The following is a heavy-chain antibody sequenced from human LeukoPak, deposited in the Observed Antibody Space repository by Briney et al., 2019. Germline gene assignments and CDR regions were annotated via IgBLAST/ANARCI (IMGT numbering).Heavy chain of an antibody. J-gene: IGHJ4*02. CDR1: GGSISSSSYY. V-gene: IGHV4-39*01. Sequence: PSETLSLACTVSGGSISSSSYYWDWIRQPPGKGLEWIGSIYYSGSTYYNPSLKSRVTISVDTSKNQFSLKLSSVTAADTAVYYCASLEVLVYSGYDRDYWGQGTLVTVSS. CDR3: ASLEVLVYSGYDRDY. D-gene: IGHD5-12*01. CDR2: IYYSGST.